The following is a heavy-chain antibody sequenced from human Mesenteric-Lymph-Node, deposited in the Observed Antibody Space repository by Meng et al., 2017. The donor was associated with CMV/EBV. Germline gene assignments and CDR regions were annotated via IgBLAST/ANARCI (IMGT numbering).Heavy chain of an antibody. J-gene: IGHJ4*02. D-gene: IGHD2/OR15-2a*01. CDR1: GGSISSSSYY. Sequence: LSLTCTVSGGSISSSSYYWGWVRQAPGKGLERVSYISSFGKTIYYADPVRGRFTISRDNAKNSLYLQMNSLRAEDTAVYYCVTVRYDPKGSTYYRSFDYWGQGTLVTVSS. CDR3: VTVRYDPKGSTYYRSFDY. V-gene: IGHV3-11*04. CDR2: ISSFGKTI.